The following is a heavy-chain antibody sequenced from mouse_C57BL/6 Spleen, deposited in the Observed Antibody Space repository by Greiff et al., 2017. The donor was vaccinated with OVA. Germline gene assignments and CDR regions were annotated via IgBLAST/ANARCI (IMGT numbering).Heavy chain of an antibody. CDR1: GFSLTSYG. V-gene: IGHV2-3*01. J-gene: IGHJ2*01. CDR2: IWGDGST. Sequence: QVQLKESGPGLVAPSQSLSITCTVSGFSLTSYGVSWVRQPPGKGLEWLGVIWGDGSTNYHSAPISRLSTSKDNSNSQVFLKLNSLQTDDPATYSCAKLGYYCGSSYEGYFDYWGQGTTLTVSA. D-gene: IGHD1-1*01. CDR3: AKLGYYCGSSYEGYFDY.